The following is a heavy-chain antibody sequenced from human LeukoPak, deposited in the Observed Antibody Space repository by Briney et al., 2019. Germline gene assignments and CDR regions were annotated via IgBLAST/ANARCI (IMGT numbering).Heavy chain of an antibody. CDR2: IYSNGNT. CDR3: ARGLVGLTPHAGVFQI. CDR1: GGSFSSSY. D-gene: IGHD1-26*01. V-gene: IGHV4-59*01. Sequence: SETLSLTCIVSGGSFSSSYWSWIRQPPGKGLEWIVYIYSNGNTNSNPSLKSRVTIAVDTSQSQFSLKLSSVTVADTAVYYCARGLVGLTPHAGVFQIWGQGTKVTVSS. J-gene: IGHJ3*02.